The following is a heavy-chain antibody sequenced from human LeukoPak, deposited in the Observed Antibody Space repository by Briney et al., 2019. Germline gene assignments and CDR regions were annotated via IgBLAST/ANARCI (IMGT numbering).Heavy chain of an antibody. D-gene: IGHD6-6*01. V-gene: IGHV1-69*05. J-gene: IGHJ4*02. CDR2: LIPIFGTA. CDR1: GRPLSSYA. CDR3: ARRIAARPTPFDY. Sequence: ASVKVSCNASGRPLSSYANSWVRQAPGQGREWMGGLIPIFGTANYAQKCQSRVTITTDESTSTAYMELSSLRSEDTAVYYCARRIAARPTPFDYWGQGTLVTVSS.